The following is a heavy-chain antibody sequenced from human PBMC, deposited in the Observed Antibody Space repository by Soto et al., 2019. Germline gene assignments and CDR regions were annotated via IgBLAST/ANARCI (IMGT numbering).Heavy chain of an antibody. CDR2: LYYTGST. D-gene: IGHD3-3*01. Sequence: LSLTCNVSGGSISDFYWSWIRQSPGKRLEWIGYLYYTGSTNYNPALKSRVTISLDTSKNQFSLKVRSVTAADTAVYYCARGGGYDFRSSQAPPIDVWGQGTTVTVSS. V-gene: IGHV4-59*01. J-gene: IGHJ6*02. CDR1: GGSISDFY. CDR3: ARGGGYDFRSSQAPPIDV.